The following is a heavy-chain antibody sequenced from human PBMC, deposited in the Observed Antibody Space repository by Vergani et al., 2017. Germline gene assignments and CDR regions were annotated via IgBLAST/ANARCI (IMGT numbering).Heavy chain of an antibody. D-gene: IGHD5-24*01. Sequence: VQLQESGPGLLKPSETLSLTCSVSGASISSYFWSWIRQPAGKGLEWLGRVHTDGTAYYNPSLRTRVRLSADLSQSQFSLKMTSLTAADTAVYFCARDQLDDDGPRGWFAPWGQGILVTVSS. CDR1: GASISSYF. CDR2: VHTDGTA. CDR3: ARDQLDDDGPRGWFAP. J-gene: IGHJ5*02. V-gene: IGHV4-4*07.